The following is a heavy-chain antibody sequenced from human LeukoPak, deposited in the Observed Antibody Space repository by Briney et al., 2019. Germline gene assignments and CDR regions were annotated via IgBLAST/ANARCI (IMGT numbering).Heavy chain of an antibody. D-gene: IGHD3-9*01. Sequence: GFLRLSCAASGFSFSKYWMHWVRQTPGEGLVWVARIKEDGTYTSYADSVKGRFTISRDNARNTVFLQMNSLRAEDTAVYYCARDFDMGITPGDDFDFWGQGTLVTVSS. CDR1: GFSFSKYW. J-gene: IGHJ4*02. V-gene: IGHV3-74*01. CDR3: ARDFDMGITPGDDFDF. CDR2: IKEDGTYT.